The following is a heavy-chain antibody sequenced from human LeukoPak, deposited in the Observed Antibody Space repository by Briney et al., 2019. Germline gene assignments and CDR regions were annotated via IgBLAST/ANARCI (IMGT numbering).Heavy chain of an antibody. J-gene: IGHJ6*02. D-gene: IGHD5-18*01. V-gene: IGHV3-23*01. CDR1: GFTFSSYA. Sequence: PGGSLRLSCAASGFTFSSYAMSWVRQAPGKGLEWVSAISGSGGSIYYADSVKGRFTISRDNSKNTLYLQMNSLRAEDTAVYYCAKETAERGYSYGFYYYYGMDVWGQGTTVTVSS. CDR3: AKETAERGYSYGFYYYYGMDV. CDR2: ISGSGGSI.